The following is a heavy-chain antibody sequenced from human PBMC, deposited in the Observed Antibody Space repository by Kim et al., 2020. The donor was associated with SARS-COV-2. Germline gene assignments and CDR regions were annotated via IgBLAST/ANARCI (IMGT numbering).Heavy chain of an antibody. D-gene: IGHD3-22*01. CDR3: ARGRYYYDSSGYFDY. J-gene: IGHJ4*02. V-gene: IGHV1-24*01. Sequence: PKSPVRVTMTEDQSTDTAYMELSSLRSEDTAVYYCARGRYYYDSSGYFDYWGQGTLVTVSS.